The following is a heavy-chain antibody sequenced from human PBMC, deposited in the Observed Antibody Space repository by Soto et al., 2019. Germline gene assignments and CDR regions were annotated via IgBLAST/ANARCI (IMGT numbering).Heavy chain of an antibody. Sequence: QVQPQQWGAGLLKPSETLSLTCAVYGGSFSGYYWSWIRQPPGKGLEWIGEINHSGSTNYNPSLKSRVTISVDTSKNQFSLKLSSVTAADTAVYYCARTVLLWFGELSSNNWFDPWGQGTLVTVSS. V-gene: IGHV4-34*01. CDR3: ARTVLLWFGELSSNNWFDP. D-gene: IGHD3-10*01. CDR2: INHSGST. J-gene: IGHJ5*02. CDR1: GGSFSGYY.